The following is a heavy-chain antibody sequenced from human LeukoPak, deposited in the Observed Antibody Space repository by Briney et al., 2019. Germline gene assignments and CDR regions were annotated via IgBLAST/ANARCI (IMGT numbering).Heavy chain of an antibody. J-gene: IGHJ4*02. CDR3: ARGRTKLGY. V-gene: IGHV4-34*01. CDR1: GGSFSGYY. CDR2: INHSGST. Sequence: PSETLSLTCAVYGGSFSGYYWSWIRQPPGKGLEWIGEINHSGSTDYNPSLKSRVTISVDTSKNQFSLKLSSVTAADTAAYYCARGRTKLGYWGQGTLVTVSS. D-gene: IGHD2-8*01.